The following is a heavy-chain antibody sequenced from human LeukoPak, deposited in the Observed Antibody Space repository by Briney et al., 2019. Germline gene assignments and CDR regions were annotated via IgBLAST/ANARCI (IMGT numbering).Heavy chain of an antibody. CDR1: GGTFSSYA. CDR2: IIPIFGTA. V-gene: IGHV1-69*05. J-gene: IGHJ4*02. Sequence: ASVTVSCKASGGTFSSYAISWVRQAPGQGLEWMGGIIPIFGTANYAQKFQGRVTITTDESTSTAYMELSSLRSEDTAVYYCARRQQLVPIFDYWGQGTLVTVSS. D-gene: IGHD6-6*01. CDR3: ARRQQLVPIFDY.